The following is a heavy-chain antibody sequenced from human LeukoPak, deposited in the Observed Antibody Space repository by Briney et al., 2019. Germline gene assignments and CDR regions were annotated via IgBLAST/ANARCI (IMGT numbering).Heavy chain of an antibody. D-gene: IGHD6-13*01. CDR2: ITWDSDST. CDR3: AKGTSSWHEFDY. V-gene: IGHV3-43D*03. J-gene: IGHJ4*02. Sequence: GGSLRLFCAASGFTFDDCAMHWVRQAPGKGLEWVSLITWDSDSTYYADSVKGRFTISRDNSKNSLYLQMNSLRPEDTALYCCAKGTSSWHEFDYWGQGALVTVSS. CDR1: GFTFDDCA.